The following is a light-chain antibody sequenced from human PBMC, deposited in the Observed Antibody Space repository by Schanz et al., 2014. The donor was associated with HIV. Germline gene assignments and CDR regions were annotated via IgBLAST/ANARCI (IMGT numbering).Light chain of an antibody. Sequence: QSALTQPRSVSGSPGQSVTISCSGSRSDVGGYDRVSWYQQRPGEAPNVIIYDVSKRPSGVPDRFSGSKSGNTASLTISGLQAEDEATYFCCSYAANDFWVVGGGTKLTVL. CDR1: RSDVGGYDR. J-gene: IGLJ3*02. CDR3: CSYAANDFWV. CDR2: DVS. V-gene: IGLV2-11*01.